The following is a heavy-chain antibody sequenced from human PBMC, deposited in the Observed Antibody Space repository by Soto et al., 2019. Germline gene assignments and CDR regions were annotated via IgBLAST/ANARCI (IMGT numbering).Heavy chain of an antibody. J-gene: IGHJ4*02. CDR3: ASGGSGYVWFNEF. Sequence: QEQLVQSGAEVKKSGSSVKVSCKDTGGLFSSYAVSWVRQAPGQALEWMGGIIPVFDTVYYAQKFQGRVTFTADESTNTVCMGLSSLRSADRAMYYWASGGSGYVWFNEFWGQGTLVTVSS. CDR2: IIPVFDTV. V-gene: IGHV1-69*01. CDR1: GGLFSSYA. D-gene: IGHD3-22*01.